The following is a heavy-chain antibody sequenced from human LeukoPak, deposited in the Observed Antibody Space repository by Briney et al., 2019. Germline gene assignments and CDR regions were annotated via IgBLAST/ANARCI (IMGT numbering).Heavy chain of an antibody. J-gene: IGHJ4*02. V-gene: IGHV4-59*12. Sequence: SETLSLTCTVSGGSISSYYWSWIRQPPGKGLEWIGYIYHSGSTYYNPSLKSRVTISVDRSKNQFSLKLSSVTAADTAVYYCARGLRDGDFDYWGQGTLVTVSS. CDR2: IYHSGST. D-gene: IGHD5-24*01. CDR3: ARGLRDGDFDY. CDR1: GGSISSYY.